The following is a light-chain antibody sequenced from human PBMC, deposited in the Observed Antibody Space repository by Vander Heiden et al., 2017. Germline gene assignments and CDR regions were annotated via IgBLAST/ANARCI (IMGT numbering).Light chain of an antibody. CDR2: AAS. CDR1: HSISSY. Sequence: IQITQSPSSLHASLGARVTITCRARHSISSYLNWYQQKPGKAPKLLIYAASRLQSGVPSRFSGSGSGTDFTLTISSLQPEDFATYYCQQSYSTPLTFGGGTKVEIK. V-gene: IGKV1-39*01. CDR3: QQSYSTPLT. J-gene: IGKJ4*01.